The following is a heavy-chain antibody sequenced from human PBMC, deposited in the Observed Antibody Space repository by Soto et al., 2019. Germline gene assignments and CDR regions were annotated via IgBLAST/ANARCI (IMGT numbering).Heavy chain of an antibody. V-gene: IGHV4-31*03. D-gene: IGHD1-26*01. CDR3: AREGGSYSSYFDH. CDR2: IYYSGST. CDR1: GDYISNGGYY. J-gene: IGHJ4*02. Sequence: QVQLQESGPGLVKPSQTLSLTCTVSGDYISNGGYYWSRIRQHPGKGLEWIGYIYYSGSTVYNPSLNSRTPVSVDSSKNQFSLKLSSVPAADTAVYYCAREGGSYSSYFDHWGQGTLVTVSS.